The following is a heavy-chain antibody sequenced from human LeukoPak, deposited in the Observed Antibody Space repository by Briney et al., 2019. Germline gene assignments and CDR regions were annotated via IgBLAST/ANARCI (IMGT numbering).Heavy chain of an antibody. CDR1: GFTFSSYA. CDR3: AKEISVAGMFDY. CDR2: IASDGGIT. V-gene: IGHV3-30*18. D-gene: IGHD6-19*01. Sequence: GGSLRLSCAASGFTFSSYAMSWVRQAPGKGLEWVAVIASDGGITYYSDSMKGRFTISRDNSKNTLYLQMNSLRAEDTAVYYCAKEISVAGMFDYWGQGTLVTVSS. J-gene: IGHJ4*02.